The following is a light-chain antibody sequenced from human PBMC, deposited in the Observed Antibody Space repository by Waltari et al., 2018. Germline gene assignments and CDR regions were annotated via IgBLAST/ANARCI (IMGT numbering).Light chain of an antibody. Sequence: QSVLPQPAPVSGSPGQSITISRTGIRSDISTYNYVSWYIHHPGKAPKVFIYDVVKRPLGVSNRFSGSGSGNTASLTISGLQTEDEGHYYCSSYTSSLTPVIFGGGTKLTVL. V-gene: IGLV2-14*03. CDR1: RSDISTYNY. CDR3: SSYTSSLTPVI. CDR2: DVV. J-gene: IGLJ2*01.